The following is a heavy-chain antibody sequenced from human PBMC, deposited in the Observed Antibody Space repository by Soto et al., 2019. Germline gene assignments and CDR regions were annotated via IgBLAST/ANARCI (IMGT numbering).Heavy chain of an antibody. Sequence: QITLNESGPTVVKPAETLTLTCTFSGFSLTTSGVGVGWIRQSPGKAPEWLALIYWDDDKRYSAALKSRLTTTKDTSKNHVVPTMASVDPADTATYYCAHRILRTVFGLVTTTAIYFDFWGQGTPVVVSS. V-gene: IGHV2-5*02. CDR1: GFSLTTSGVG. CDR3: AHRILRTVFGLVTTTAIYFDF. CDR2: IYWDDDK. D-gene: IGHD3-3*01. J-gene: IGHJ4*02.